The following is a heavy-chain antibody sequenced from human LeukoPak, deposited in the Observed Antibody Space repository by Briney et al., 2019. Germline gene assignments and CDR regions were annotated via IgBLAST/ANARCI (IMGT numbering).Heavy chain of an antibody. CDR2: IYSDGRT. V-gene: IGHV3-53*01. CDR1: GFTVSGNY. CDR3: ARGNDYGGPWYYFDY. Sequence: GGPLRLSCAASGFTVSGNYMTWVRQAPGKGLEWVAVIYSDGRTYYADSVKGRFTISRDNSKNTLYLQMNSLRAEDTAVYYCARGNDYGGPWYYFDYWGQGTLVTVSS. D-gene: IGHD4-23*01. J-gene: IGHJ4*02.